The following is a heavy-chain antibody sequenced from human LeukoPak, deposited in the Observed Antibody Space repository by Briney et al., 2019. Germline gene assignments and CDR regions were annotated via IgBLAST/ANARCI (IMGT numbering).Heavy chain of an antibody. Sequence: GGSLRLSCAASGFTFDDYGMSWVRQAPGKGLEWVSGINWNGGSTGYADSVKGRFTISRDNAKNSLYLQMNSLRAEDTALYHCARDHSSSWGGYTDVWGKGTTVTVSS. V-gene: IGHV3-20*01. CDR1: GFTFDDYG. J-gene: IGHJ6*03. CDR2: INWNGGST. D-gene: IGHD6-13*01. CDR3: ARDHSSSWGGYTDV.